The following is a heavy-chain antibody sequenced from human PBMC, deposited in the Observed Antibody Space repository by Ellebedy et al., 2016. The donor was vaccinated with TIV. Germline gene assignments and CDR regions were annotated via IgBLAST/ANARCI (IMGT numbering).Heavy chain of an antibody. CDR1: GFTLSDYA. V-gene: IGHV3-30*04. J-gene: IGHJ3*02. CDR3: ARMGPARTEAFDI. D-gene: IGHD1-14*01. Sequence: PGGSLRLSCAASGFTLSDYAMHWVRQAPGKGLEWVAILSYDGSPKYFADSVKGRFTMSRDNSKNTVYLEMDYLRGEDTAVYYCARMGPARTEAFDIWGQGTMVTVSS. CDR2: LSYDGSPK.